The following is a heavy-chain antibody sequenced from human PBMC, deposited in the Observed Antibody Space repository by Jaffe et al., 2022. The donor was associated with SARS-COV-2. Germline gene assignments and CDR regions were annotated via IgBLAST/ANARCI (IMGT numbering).Heavy chain of an antibody. V-gene: IGHV3-74*01. CDR1: GFTFNSYS. CDR3: ARVSVTTFRFYYHYYGMDV. Sequence: EVQLVESGGGLVQPGGSLRLSCAASGFTFNSYSMYWVRQAPGKGLVWVSRINSDGSSTTYADSVKGRFTISRDNAKNTLYLQMNSLRAEDTAVYYCARVSVTTFRFYYHYYGMDVWGQGTTVTVSS. D-gene: IGHD4-17*01. J-gene: IGHJ6*02. CDR2: INSDGSST.